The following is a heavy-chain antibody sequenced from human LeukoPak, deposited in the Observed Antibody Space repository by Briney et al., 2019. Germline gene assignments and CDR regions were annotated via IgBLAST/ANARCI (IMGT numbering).Heavy chain of an antibody. CDR2: ISAYNGNT. D-gene: IGHD3-22*01. Sequence: GASVKVSCKASGYTFTTYNINWVRQAPGQGLEWMGWISAYNGNTNYAQKLQGRVTMTTDTSTSTAYMELRSLKSDDTAVYYCASLKNYYDSSGYLVTDAFDIWGQGTMVTVSS. J-gene: IGHJ3*02. CDR3: ASLKNYYDSSGYLVTDAFDI. V-gene: IGHV1-18*01. CDR1: GYTFTTYN.